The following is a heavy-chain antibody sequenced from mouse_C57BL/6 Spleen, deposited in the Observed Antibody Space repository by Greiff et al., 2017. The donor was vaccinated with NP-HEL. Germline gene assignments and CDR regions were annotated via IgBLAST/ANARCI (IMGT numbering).Heavy chain of an antibody. Sequence: QVQLKESGPELVKPGASVKLSCKASGYTFTSYDINWVKQRPGQGLEWIGWIYPRDGSTKYNEKFKGKATLTVDTSSSTAYMELHSLTSEDSAVYFCARVYYYGSSVYYFDYWGQGTTLTVSS. D-gene: IGHD1-1*01. CDR3: ARVYYYGSSVYYFDY. CDR1: GYTFTSYD. J-gene: IGHJ2*01. V-gene: IGHV1-85*01. CDR2: IYPRDGST.